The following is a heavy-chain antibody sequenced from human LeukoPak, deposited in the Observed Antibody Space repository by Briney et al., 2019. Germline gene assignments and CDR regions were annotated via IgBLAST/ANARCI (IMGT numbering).Heavy chain of an antibody. Sequence: ASVKVSCKASGYTFTGYYMHGVRQAPGQGLEWMGWINPNSGGTNYAQKFQGRVTMTRDTSISTAYIELSRLRSDDTAVYYCARGLLYYDSSGYFYWGQGTLVTVSS. CDR1: GYTFTGYY. CDR2: INPNSGGT. V-gene: IGHV1-2*02. CDR3: ARGLLYYDSSGYFY. J-gene: IGHJ4*02. D-gene: IGHD3-22*01.